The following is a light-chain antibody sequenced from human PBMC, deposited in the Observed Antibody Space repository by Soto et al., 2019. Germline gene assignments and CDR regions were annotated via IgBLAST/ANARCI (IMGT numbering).Light chain of an antibody. CDR3: QQYNSWPLT. Sequence: EILMTQSPAILSVSPGERATLSCRSSQSVSSHLAWYLQKPGQAPRPLIYGASTRAPGVPARFSGSGSGTEFTLTISSLQSEDVALYYCQQYNSWPLTFGGGTKVEIK. J-gene: IGKJ4*01. CDR2: GAS. CDR1: QSVSSH. V-gene: IGKV3-15*01.